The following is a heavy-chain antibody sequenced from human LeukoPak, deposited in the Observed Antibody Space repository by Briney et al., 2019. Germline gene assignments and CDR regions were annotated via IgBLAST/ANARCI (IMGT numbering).Heavy chain of an antibody. Sequence: ASVKVFCKASGYTFTGYYKHWVRQAPRQGLEWMGWISGYNGNTNYAQKLQGRVTMTTDTSTSTAYMELRSLRSDDAAVYYCARGDGSGSYYRKWGQGTLVTVSS. D-gene: IGHD3-10*01. J-gene: IGHJ4*02. CDR2: ISGYNGNT. V-gene: IGHV1-18*04. CDR3: ARGDGSGSYYRK. CDR1: GYTFTGYY.